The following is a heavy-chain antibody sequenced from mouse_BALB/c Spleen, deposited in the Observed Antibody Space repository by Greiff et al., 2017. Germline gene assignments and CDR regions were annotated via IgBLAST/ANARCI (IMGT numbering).Heavy chain of an antibody. V-gene: IGHV5-9-3*01. CDR1: GFTFSSYA. D-gene: IGHD1-1*01. CDR3: ARHGTTVVAEAMDY. J-gene: IGHJ4*01. Sequence: EVKLVESGGGLVKPGGSLKLSCAASGFTFSSYAMSWVRQTPEKRLEWVATISSGGSYTYYPDSVKGRFTISRDNAKNTLYLQMSSLRSEDTAMYYCARHGTTVVAEAMDYWGQGTSVTVSS. CDR2: ISSGGSYT.